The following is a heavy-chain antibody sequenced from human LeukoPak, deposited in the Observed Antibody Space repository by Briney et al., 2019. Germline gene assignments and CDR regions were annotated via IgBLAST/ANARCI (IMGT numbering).Heavy chain of an antibody. CDR3: ARYLGIEQLVDY. CDR2: ISAYNGNT. D-gene: IGHD6-6*01. J-gene: IGHJ4*02. V-gene: IGHV1-18*01. Sequence: ASVKVSCKASGYTFTSYGISWVRQAPGQGLEWMGWISAYNGNTNYAQKLQGRVTMTTDTSTSTAYMELSRLRSDDTAVYYCARYLGIEQLVDYWGQGTLVTVSS. CDR1: GYTFTSYG.